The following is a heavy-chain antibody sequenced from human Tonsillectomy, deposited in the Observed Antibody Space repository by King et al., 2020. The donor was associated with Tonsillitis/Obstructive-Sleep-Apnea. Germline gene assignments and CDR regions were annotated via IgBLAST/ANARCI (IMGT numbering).Heavy chain of an antibody. CDR1: GFTFSSYW. CDR2: INSDGSST. V-gene: IGHV3-74*01. CDR3: ARELERLYYYYMDV. J-gene: IGHJ6*03. Sequence: VQLVESGGGLVQPGGSLRLSCAASGFTFSSYWMHWVRQAPGKGLVWVLRINSDGSSTSYADSVKGRFTISRDNAKNTLYLQMYSLRDEGTAVYYCARELERLYYYYMDVWGEGTPVTVSS. D-gene: IGHD1-1*01.